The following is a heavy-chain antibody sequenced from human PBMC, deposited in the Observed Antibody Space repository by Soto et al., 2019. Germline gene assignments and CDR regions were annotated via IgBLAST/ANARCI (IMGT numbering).Heavy chain of an antibody. CDR2: ISHDGGAK. Sequence: QVQLVESGGGVVQPGRSLRLSCAASGFTFSTTGMHWVRQAPGKGLEWVAMISHDGGAKYYADSVKGRFTISRDTSNNTLYLQMNSLRPDDTAVYHCAKDLYGAGWYNYFDPWGQGTLVTVSS. CDR1: GFTFSTTG. V-gene: IGHV3-30*18. D-gene: IGHD6-19*01. J-gene: IGHJ5*02. CDR3: AKDLYGAGWYNYFDP.